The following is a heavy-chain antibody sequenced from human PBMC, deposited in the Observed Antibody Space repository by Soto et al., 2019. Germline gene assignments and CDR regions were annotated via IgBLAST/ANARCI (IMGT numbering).Heavy chain of an antibody. CDR3: ARDRADYYGSGSYNWFDP. J-gene: IGHJ5*02. CDR2: TYYRSKWDN. V-gene: IGHV6-1*01. CDR1: RDRVPNNNAA. Sequence: SQTLSITCAISRDRVPNNNAAWNWIRQSPSKGPDWLGRTYYRSKWDNDYAVSVKSRITINPDTSKNQFSLQLNSVTPEDTAVYYCARDRADYYGSGSYNWFDPWGQGTLVTVSS. D-gene: IGHD3-10*01.